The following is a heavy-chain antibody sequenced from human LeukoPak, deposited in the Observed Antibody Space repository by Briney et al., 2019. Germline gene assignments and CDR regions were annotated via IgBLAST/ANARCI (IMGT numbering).Heavy chain of an antibody. D-gene: IGHD6-19*01. CDR2: IIPILGIA. V-gene: IGHV1-69*04. J-gene: IGHJ4*02. Sequence: SVKVSCKASGGTFSSYAISWVRQAPGQGLEWMGRIIPILGIANYAQKFQGRVTITADKSTSTAYVELSSLRSEDTAVYYCARVPIAVADFFDYWGQGTLVSVSS. CDR1: GGTFSSYA. CDR3: ARVPIAVADFFDY.